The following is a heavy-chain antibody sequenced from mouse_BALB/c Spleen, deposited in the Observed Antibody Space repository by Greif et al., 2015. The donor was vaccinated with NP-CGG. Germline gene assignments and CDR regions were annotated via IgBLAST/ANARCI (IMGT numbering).Heavy chain of an antibody. CDR2: IDPKNGDT. V-gene: IGHV14-4*02. CDR3: NARKGYTWFAY. Sequence: VQLQQSGAELVRSGASVKLSCTASGFNIKDYYMHWVKQRPEQGLEWIGWIDPKNGDTEYAPKFQGKATMTADTSSNTAYLQLSSLTSEDTAVYYCNARKGYTWFAYWGQGTLVTVSA. J-gene: IGHJ3*01. CDR1: GFNIKDYY. D-gene: IGHD2-2*01.